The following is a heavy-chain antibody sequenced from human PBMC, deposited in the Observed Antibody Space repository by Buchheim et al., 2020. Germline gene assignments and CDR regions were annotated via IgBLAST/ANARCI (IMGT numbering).Heavy chain of an antibody. CDR3: ARHVGYEGILGSGSYYRFDY. D-gene: IGHD3-10*01. CDR2: INHSGST. Sequence: QVQLQQWGAGLLKPSETLSLTCAVYGGSFSGYYWSWIRQPPGKGLEWIGEINHSGSTNYNPSLKSRVTISVDTSKNQFSLKLSSVTAADAAVYYCARHVGYEGILGSGSYYRFDYWGQGTL. J-gene: IGHJ4*02. V-gene: IGHV4-34*01. CDR1: GGSFSGYY.